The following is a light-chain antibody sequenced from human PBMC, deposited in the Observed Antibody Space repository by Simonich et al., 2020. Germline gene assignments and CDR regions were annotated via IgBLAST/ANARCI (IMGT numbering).Light chain of an antibody. J-gene: IGLJ2*01. CDR3: QSADSSGTFHVV. Sequence: SYELTQPPSVSVSPGQTARITCSGDALPKQYAYWYQQKPGQAPVLVIYKDSEMPAGSPERFSCSSSGTTVTLTISGVQAEDEADYYCQSADSSGTFHVVFGGGTKLTVL. CDR1: ALPKQY. CDR2: KDS. V-gene: IGLV3-25*03.